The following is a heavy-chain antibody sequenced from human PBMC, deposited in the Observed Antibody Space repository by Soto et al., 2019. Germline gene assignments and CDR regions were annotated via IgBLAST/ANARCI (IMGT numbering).Heavy chain of an antibody. J-gene: IGHJ5*02. Sequence: QVQLQESGPGLVKPSQTLSLTCTVSGGSISSGDYYWSWIRQPPGKGLEWIGYIYYSGSTYYNPSLKSRVTISVDTSKNQFSPKLSSVTAADTAVYYCARDNRAFQAWFDPWGQGTLVTVSS. CDR1: GGSISSGDYY. V-gene: IGHV4-30-4*01. CDR3: ARDNRAFQAWFDP. D-gene: IGHD3-10*01. CDR2: IYYSGST.